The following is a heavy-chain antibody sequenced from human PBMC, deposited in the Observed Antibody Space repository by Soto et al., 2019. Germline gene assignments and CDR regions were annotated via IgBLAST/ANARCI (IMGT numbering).Heavy chain of an antibody. D-gene: IGHD3-10*01. CDR3: AKDMPWSSNSWFGELTHKGYYYYGMDV. CDR1: GFTFSSYA. J-gene: IGHJ6*02. Sequence: GGSLRLSCAASGFTFSSYAMSWVRQAPGKGLEWVSAISGSGGSTYYADSVKGRFTISRDNSKNTLYLKMNSLRAEDTAVYYCAKDMPWSSNSWFGELTHKGYYYYGMDVWGQGTTVTVSS. V-gene: IGHV3-23*01. CDR2: ISGSGGST.